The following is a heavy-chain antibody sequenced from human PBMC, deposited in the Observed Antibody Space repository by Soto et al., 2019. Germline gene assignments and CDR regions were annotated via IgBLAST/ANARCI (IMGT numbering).Heavy chain of an antibody. Sequence: QVQLQESGPGLVKPSETLSLTCTVSGGSISSYYWSWIRQPPGKGLEWIGYIYYSGSTNYNPSLKRRVTISLDTTKHQLSLKLSSATAADTAVYYCARSPYHSESSAIEDFDYWGQRTLVTVS. CDR2: IYYSGST. CDR3: ARSPYHSESSAIEDFDY. J-gene: IGHJ4*02. V-gene: IGHV4-59*01. CDR1: GGSISSYY. D-gene: IGHD3-22*01.